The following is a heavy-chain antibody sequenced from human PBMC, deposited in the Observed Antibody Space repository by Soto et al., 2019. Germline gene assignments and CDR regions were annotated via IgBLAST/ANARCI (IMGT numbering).Heavy chain of an antibody. D-gene: IGHD6-13*01. CDR1: GGSISSYY. CDR3: ARLAPIAAADGMDV. V-gene: IGHV4-59*08. Sequence: LSLTCTVSGGSISSYYWSWIRQSPGKGLEWIGSIYHSGSTYYNPSLKSRVIISVDTSKNQFSLKLSSVTAADTAVYYCARLAPIAAADGMDVWGQGTTVTVSS. J-gene: IGHJ6*02. CDR2: IYHSGST.